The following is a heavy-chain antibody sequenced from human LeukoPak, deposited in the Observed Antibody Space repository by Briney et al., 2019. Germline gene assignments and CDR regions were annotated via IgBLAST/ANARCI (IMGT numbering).Heavy chain of an antibody. J-gene: IGHJ4*02. CDR1: GGTFSNYA. V-gene: IGHV1-69*13. CDR2: ITPIFGTA. CDR3: ERASSDDTAMATPFAC. D-gene: IGHD5-18*01. Sequence: ASVKVSCKASGGTFSNYAINWLRQAPGQGLEWMGGITPIFGTANYVQKFQGRVTITADESTSTAYIEPSRLRSEDTARYYCERASSDDTAMATPFACWGEGALVIVSS.